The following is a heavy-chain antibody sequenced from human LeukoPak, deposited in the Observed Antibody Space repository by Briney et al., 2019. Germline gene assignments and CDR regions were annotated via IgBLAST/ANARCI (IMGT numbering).Heavy chain of an antibody. CDR1: GYSFTSYW. V-gene: IGHV5-51*01. CDR3: ARRGVGGYDLDH. CDR2: IYPGDFDT. D-gene: IGHD5-12*01. Sequence: GESLKISCKGSGYSFTSYWIDWVRQTPGKGLEYMGIIYPGDFDTRYSPSFQGQVTISADKSITTVYLQWSSLKASDTAMYYCARRGVGGYDLDHWGQGTLVTVSS. J-gene: IGHJ4*02.